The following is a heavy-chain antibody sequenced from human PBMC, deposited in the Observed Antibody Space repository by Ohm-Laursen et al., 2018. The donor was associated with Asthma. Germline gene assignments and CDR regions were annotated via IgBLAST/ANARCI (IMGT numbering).Heavy chain of an antibody. CDR1: GFTFRSYA. V-gene: IGHV3-30-3*01. Sequence: SLRLSCAASGFTFRSYAMHWVRQAPGKGLEWVAVGGSYYDGGLKYYADSVNGRFTVSRDNAKDSLYLQMNSLRAEDTAVYYCATISSGWPYFDYWSQGTLVTVSS. CDR3: ATISSGWPYFDY. J-gene: IGHJ4*02. D-gene: IGHD6-19*01. CDR2: GGSYYDGGLK.